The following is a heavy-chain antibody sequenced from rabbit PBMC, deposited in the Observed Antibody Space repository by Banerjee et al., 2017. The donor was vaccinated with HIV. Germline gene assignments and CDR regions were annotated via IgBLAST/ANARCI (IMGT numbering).Heavy chain of an antibody. Sequence: QEQLVESGGGLVQPEGSLTLTCTASGFSFSSSYWICWVRQAPGKGLEWIGIMYPGKGRIDYASWINGRFTISTDDAQNTVHLQMNSLTAADTATYFCARDDGGVWYTFNFWGPVTLVTVS. D-gene: IGHD2-1*01. CDR2: MYPGKGRI. CDR1: GFSFSSSYW. J-gene: IGHJ6*01. CDR3: ARDDGGVWYTFNF. V-gene: IGHV1S45*01.